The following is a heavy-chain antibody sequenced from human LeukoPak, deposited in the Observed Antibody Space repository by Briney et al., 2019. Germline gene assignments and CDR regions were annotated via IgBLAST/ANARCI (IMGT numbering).Heavy chain of an antibody. Sequence: GGSLRLSCAASGFTSSNYDMNWVRQAPGKGLEWVSYISGSGNTIYYVDSVKGRFTISRDNAKSSLYLQMNSLRAEDTAVYYCARVRGYRYGFSWGQGTLVTVSP. D-gene: IGHD5-18*01. CDR3: ARVRGYRYGFS. V-gene: IGHV3-48*03. CDR2: ISGSGNTI. CDR1: GFTSSNYD. J-gene: IGHJ5*02.